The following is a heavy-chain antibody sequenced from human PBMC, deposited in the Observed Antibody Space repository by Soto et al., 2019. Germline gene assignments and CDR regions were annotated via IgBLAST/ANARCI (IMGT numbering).Heavy chain of an antibody. Sequence: QVQLVESGGGVVQSGRSLRLSCAASEFPFSSYGMHWVRQAPGKGLEWVAVISHDGSTKYYADSVKGRFTISRDNSQNTLYLQMNSLRAEDTAVYYCAKPFQRSGYYYDFWYFDLWGRGTLVTVSS. CDR3: AKPFQRSGYYYDFWYFDL. D-gene: IGHD3-22*01. V-gene: IGHV3-30*18. CDR1: EFPFSSYG. CDR2: ISHDGSTK. J-gene: IGHJ2*01.